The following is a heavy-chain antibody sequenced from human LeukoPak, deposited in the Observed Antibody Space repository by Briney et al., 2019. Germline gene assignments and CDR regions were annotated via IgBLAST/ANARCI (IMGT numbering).Heavy chain of an antibody. Sequence: GESLQISSKASGYSFTSYWIGWVRQLPGKGLEWMGIIYPYDSDTRYSPSFQGQVTISADKSISTAYLQWSNLKASDTAMYYCARHIGYSAWNPDYWGQGTLVTVSS. V-gene: IGHV5-51*01. J-gene: IGHJ4*02. CDR3: ARHIGYSAWNPDY. D-gene: IGHD5-12*01. CDR1: GYSFTSYW. CDR2: IYPYDSDT.